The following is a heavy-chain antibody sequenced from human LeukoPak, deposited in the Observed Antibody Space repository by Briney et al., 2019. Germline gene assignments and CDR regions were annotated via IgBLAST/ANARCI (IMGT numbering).Heavy chain of an antibody. CDR2: ISANGNTM. Sequence: SGGSLRLPCAASGFTFSNYELNWVRQAPGKGLEWVSYISANGNTMYYADSVRGRFTISRDNAQDSLYLQLNSLRAEDTAVYYCARLAAAGSYYFDSWGQGTLVTVSS. CDR3: ARLAAAGSYYFDS. J-gene: IGHJ4*02. D-gene: IGHD6-13*01. CDR1: GFTFSNYE. V-gene: IGHV3-48*03.